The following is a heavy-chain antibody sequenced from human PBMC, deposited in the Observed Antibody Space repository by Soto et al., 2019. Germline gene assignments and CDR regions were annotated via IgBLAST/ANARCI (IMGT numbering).Heavy chain of an antibody. J-gene: IGHJ6*02. CDR1: GGSISSGGYY. CDR3: AREVWFGESYYYGMDV. CDR2: IYYSGST. V-gene: IGHV4-31*03. Sequence: SETLSLTCTVSGGSISSGGYYWSWIRQHPGKGLEWIGYIYYSGSTYYNPSLKSRVTISVDTSKNQFSLKLSSVTAADTAVYYCAREVWFGESYYYGMDVWGQGTTVTVSS. D-gene: IGHD3-10*01.